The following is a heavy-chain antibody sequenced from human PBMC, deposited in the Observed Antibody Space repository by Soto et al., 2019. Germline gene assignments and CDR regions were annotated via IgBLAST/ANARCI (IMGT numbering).Heavy chain of an antibody. Sequence: ESGGGVVQPGRSLRLSCVSSGFIFSNYGMHWVRQAPGKGLEWVAVVSYDGSNKYYADSLKGRFTISRDNSKNTLYLQINSLRAEDTAVYYCAKDDRSGTTSYFDYWGQGTLVTVSS. CDR1: GFIFSNYG. CDR2: VSYDGSNK. D-gene: IGHD1-1*01. V-gene: IGHV3-30*18. J-gene: IGHJ4*02. CDR3: AKDDRSGTTSYFDY.